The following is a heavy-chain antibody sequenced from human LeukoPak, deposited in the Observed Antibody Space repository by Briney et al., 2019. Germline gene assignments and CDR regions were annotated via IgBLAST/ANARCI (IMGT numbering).Heavy chain of an antibody. Sequence: PGGSLRLSCVASGFTLSSNYMSWVRQAPGKGLEWVSLLYSDGSTFYGDSVKGRFTISRDNSKNTVYLQMNSLRGEDTAVYYCARDSSSFPNYFDYWGQGTLVTGSS. CDR2: LYSDGST. CDR1: GFTLSSNY. J-gene: IGHJ4*02. V-gene: IGHV3-53*01. D-gene: IGHD2/OR15-2a*01. CDR3: ARDSSSFPNYFDY.